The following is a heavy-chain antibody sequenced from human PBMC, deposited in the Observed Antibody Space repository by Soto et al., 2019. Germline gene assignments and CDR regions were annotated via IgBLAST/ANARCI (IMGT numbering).Heavy chain of an antibody. CDR3: ARGPSIAALMDV. CDR1: GGTFSSYA. V-gene: IGHV1-69*13. CDR2: IIPIFGTA. Sequence: AASVKVSCKASGGTFSSYAISWVRQAPGQGLEWMGGIIPIFGTANYAQKFQGRVTITADESTSTAYMELSSLRSEDTAVYYCARGPSIAALMDVWGQGTTVTVS. J-gene: IGHJ6*02. D-gene: IGHD6-6*01.